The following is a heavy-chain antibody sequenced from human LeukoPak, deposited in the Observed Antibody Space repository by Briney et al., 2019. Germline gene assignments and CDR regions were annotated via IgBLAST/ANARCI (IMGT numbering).Heavy chain of an antibody. Sequence: GGSLRLSCAASGFTFSNYWMHWVRQAPGKGLVWVSRIKGDGSVTNYADSVRGRFTISRDNAKNTLYLQMNSLRAEDTAVYYCAKDGYGALPFWGQGTLVTVSS. D-gene: IGHD4-17*01. V-gene: IGHV3-74*01. CDR2: IKGDGSVT. J-gene: IGHJ4*02. CDR1: GFTFSNYW. CDR3: AKDGYGALPF.